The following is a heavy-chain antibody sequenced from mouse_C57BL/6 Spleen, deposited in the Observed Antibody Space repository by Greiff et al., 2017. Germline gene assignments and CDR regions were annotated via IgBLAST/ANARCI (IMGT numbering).Heavy chain of an antibody. CDR2: IHPNSGST. Sequence: VQLQQPGAELVKPGASVKLSCKASGYTFTSYWMHWVKQRPGQGLEWIGMIHPNSGSTNYNEKFKSKATLTVDESSSTAYMQLSSLTSEDSAVYYCAMLRDYDENFDYWGQGTTLTVSS. CDR1: GYTFTSYW. CDR3: AMLRDYDENFDY. V-gene: IGHV1-64*01. D-gene: IGHD2-4*01. J-gene: IGHJ2*01.